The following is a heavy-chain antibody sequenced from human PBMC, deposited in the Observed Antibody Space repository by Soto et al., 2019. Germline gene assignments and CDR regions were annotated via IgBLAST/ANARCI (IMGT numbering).Heavy chain of an antibody. V-gene: IGHV1-69*13. D-gene: IGHD3-3*01. CDR1: GGTFSSYA. J-gene: IGHJ4*02. Sequence: SVKISCKASGGTFSSYAISWVRQAPGQGLEWMGGIIPIFGTANYAQKFQGRVTITADESTSTAYMELSSLRSEDTAVYYCARAPPLRFLEWHHYFEYWGQGTLVTVSS. CDR3: ARAPPLRFLEWHHYFEY. CDR2: IIPIFGTA.